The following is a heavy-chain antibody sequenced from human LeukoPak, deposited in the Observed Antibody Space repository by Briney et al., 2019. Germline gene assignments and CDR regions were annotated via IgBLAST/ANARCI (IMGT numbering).Heavy chain of an antibody. CDR3: ATRTIVEGLGAFDI. Sequence: SETLSLTCAVYGGSFSGYYWSWIRQPPGKGLEWIGEINHSGSTNYNPSLKSRVTISVDTSKNQFSLKLSSVTAADTAVYYCATRTIVEGLGAFDIWGQGTMVTVSS. V-gene: IGHV4-34*01. D-gene: IGHD2-21*01. J-gene: IGHJ3*02. CDR2: INHSGST. CDR1: GGSFSGYY.